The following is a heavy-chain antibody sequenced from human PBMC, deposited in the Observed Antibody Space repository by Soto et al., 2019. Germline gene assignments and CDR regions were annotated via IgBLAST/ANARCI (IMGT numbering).Heavy chain of an antibody. V-gene: IGHV1-3*01. CDR1: GYTFTSHV. J-gene: IGHJ4*02. D-gene: IGHD1-26*01. Sequence: QVPLVQSGAEVKEPGASVKVSCKASGYTFTSHVMHWVRQAPGQRLEWMGWVNGGNGNTKYSQRFQGRVTISRDTSAATAYMELSRLTSEDKAVYDCARDSGRVGPSGDLDYWGQGTLVTVSS. CDR2: VNGGNGNT. CDR3: ARDSGRVGPSGDLDY.